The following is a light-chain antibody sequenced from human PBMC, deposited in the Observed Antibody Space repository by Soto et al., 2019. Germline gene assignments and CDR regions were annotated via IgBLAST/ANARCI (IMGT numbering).Light chain of an antibody. CDR3: QQYGSSPLT. V-gene: IGKV3-20*01. CDR1: QSVSSSY. J-gene: IGKJ4*01. Sequence: EIVLTQSPGTLSLSPGERATLSCRASQSVSSSYLAWYQQKPGQAPRLLIYGASSRATGIPDRFSGSGSGTEFTVTISRLEPEDFAVYYWQQYGSSPLTFGGGTKVEIK. CDR2: GAS.